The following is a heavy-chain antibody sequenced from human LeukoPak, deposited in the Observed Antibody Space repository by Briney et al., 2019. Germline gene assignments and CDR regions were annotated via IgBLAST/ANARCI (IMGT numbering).Heavy chain of an antibody. D-gene: IGHD3-16*01. V-gene: IGHV3-7*01. CDR2: IKEDGSEK. CDR1: GFTFRSSW. CDR3: ASTYGGGNDY. Sequence: GGSLRLSCAASGFTFRSSWMSRVRQAPGKGLEWVANIKEDGSEKYYVDSVKGRFTISRDNAKNSLYLQMNSLRAEDTAVYYCASTYGGGNDYWGQGTLVTVSS. J-gene: IGHJ4*02.